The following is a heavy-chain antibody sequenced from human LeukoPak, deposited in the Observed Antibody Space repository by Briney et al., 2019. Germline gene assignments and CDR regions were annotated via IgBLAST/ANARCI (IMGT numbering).Heavy chain of an antibody. Sequence: PSETLSPTCGVYGGSFRGYYWSWIRQPPGKGLEGIGEINHSGSTNYNPSLKSRVTISVDTSKNQFSLKLSSVTAADTAVYYCARGEDSYGEDAFDIWGQGTMVTVSS. D-gene: IGHD5-18*01. J-gene: IGHJ3*02. V-gene: IGHV4-34*01. CDR1: GGSFRGYY. CDR3: ARGEDSYGEDAFDI. CDR2: INHSGST.